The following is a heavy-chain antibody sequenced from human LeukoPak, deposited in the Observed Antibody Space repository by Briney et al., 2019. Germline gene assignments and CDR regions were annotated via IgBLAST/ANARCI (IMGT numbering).Heavy chain of an antibody. CDR3: ARGRRFSYYYYMDV. J-gene: IGHJ6*03. Sequence: SETLSLTCAVYGGSFSGYYWSWIRQPPGKGLEWIGEINHSGSTNYNPSLKSRVTISVDTSKNQFSLKLSSVTAADTAVYYCARGRRFSYYYYMDVWGKGTTVTVSS. CDR2: INHSGST. CDR1: GGSFSGYY. V-gene: IGHV4-34*01. D-gene: IGHD3-16*01.